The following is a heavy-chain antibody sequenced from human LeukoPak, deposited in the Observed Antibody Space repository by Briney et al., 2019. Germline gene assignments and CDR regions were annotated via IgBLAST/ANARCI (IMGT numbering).Heavy chain of an antibody. V-gene: IGHV4-30-4*01. Sequence: PSETPSLTCTVSGGSISSGDYYWSWIRQPPGKGLEWIGYIYYSGSTYYNPSLKSRVTISVDTSKNQFSLKLSSVTAADTAVYYCARDLFDHYYDSSGYFDYWGQGTLVTVSS. CDR2: IYYSGST. CDR3: ARDLFDHYYDSSGYFDY. J-gene: IGHJ4*02. D-gene: IGHD3-22*01. CDR1: GGSISSGDYY.